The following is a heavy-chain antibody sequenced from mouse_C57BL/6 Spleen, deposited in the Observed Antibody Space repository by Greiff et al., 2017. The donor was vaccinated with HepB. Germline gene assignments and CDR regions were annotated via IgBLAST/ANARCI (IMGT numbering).Heavy chain of an antibody. D-gene: IGHD3-2*02. V-gene: IGHV1-76*01. J-gene: IGHJ3*01. CDR1: GYTFTDYY. CDR2: IYPGSGNT. CDR3: ARSGSGYGFAY. Sequence: VQLQQSGAELVRPGASVKLSCKASGYTFTDYYINWVKQRPGQGLEWIARIYPGSGNTYYNEKFKGKATLTAEKSSSTAYMQLSSLTSEDSAVYFCARSGSGYGFAYWGQGTLVTVSA.